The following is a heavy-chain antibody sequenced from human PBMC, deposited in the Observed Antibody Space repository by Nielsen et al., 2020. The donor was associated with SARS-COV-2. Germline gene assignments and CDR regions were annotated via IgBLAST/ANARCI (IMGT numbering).Heavy chain of an antibody. CDR1: GFTFSSYS. Sequence: GESLKISCAASGFTFSSYSMNWVRQAPGKGLEWVSSISSSSSYIYYADSVKGRFTISRDNAKNSLYLQMNSLRAEDTALYYCASGELDGMDVWGQGTTVTVSS. V-gene: IGHV3-21*04. J-gene: IGHJ6*02. CDR2: ISSSSSYI. D-gene: IGHD1-26*01. CDR3: ASGELDGMDV.